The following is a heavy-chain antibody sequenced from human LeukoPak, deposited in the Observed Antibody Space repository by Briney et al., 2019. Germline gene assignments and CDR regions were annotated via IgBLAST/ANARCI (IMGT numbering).Heavy chain of an antibody. Sequence: SETLSLTCGVSGGPIITTNWWSWVRQPPGKGLEWIGEVHLSGATNYNPSLAGRVTMSIDSSKNQLSLELTSVTAADTAMYYCTRESGAFSPFGFWGQGTLVTVSS. CDR2: VHLSGAT. CDR1: GGPIITTNW. D-gene: IGHD1-26*01. CDR3: TRESGAFSPFGF. V-gene: IGHV4-4*02. J-gene: IGHJ4*02.